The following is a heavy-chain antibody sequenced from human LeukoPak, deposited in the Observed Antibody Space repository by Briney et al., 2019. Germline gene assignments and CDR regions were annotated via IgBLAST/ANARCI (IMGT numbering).Heavy chain of an antibody. V-gene: IGHV3-23*01. J-gene: IGHJ4*02. CDR1: GFTFSSYA. CDR3: TKGTIWLPFDY. D-gene: IGHD5-18*01. Sequence: PGGSLRLSCAASGFTFSSYAMTWVRQAPGKGLEWVSAIGDSTYYADSVKGRFTISRDNSKNTLYLQMNSLRAEDTAVYYCTKGTIWLPFDYWGQGTLVTVSS. CDR2: IGDST.